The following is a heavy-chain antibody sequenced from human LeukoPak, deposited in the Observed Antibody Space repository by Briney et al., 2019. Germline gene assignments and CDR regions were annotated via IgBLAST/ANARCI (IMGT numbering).Heavy chain of an antibody. D-gene: IGHD3-9*01. CDR3: AKLGDILTGYPYYFDY. CDR2: ISGSGGNT. CDR1: GFTFSSYA. V-gene: IGHV3-23*01. Sequence: GGSLRLSCAASGFTFSSYAMSWVRQAPGKGLEWVSTISGSGGNTYYADTVKARFTISRDNSKNTLYLQMNSLRAEDTAVYYCAKLGDILTGYPYYFDYWGQGTLVTVSS. J-gene: IGHJ4*02.